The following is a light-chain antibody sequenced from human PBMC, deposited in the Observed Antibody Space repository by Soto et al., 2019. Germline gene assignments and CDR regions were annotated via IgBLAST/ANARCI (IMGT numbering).Light chain of an antibody. V-gene: IGLV2-23*01. Sequence: QSALAQSASVSGSPGQSITISCTGTSSDVGSFNLVSWYQHHPGKAPKLIIYEGSRRPSGVSNRFSGSRSGNTASLTISGLQPEDEADYYCCSYAGSRTWVFGGGTKLTVL. J-gene: IGLJ3*02. CDR2: EGS. CDR3: CSYAGSRTWV. CDR1: SSDVGSFNL.